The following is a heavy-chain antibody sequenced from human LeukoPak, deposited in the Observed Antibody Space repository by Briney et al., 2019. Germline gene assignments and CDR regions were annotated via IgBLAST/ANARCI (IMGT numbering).Heavy chain of an antibody. J-gene: IGHJ4*02. CDR2: VHSDGIGT. Sequence: GGSLRLSCAASGFSFSTSWMHWVRQAPGKGLVWVSRVHSDGIGTTYADSVKGRFTISRDNSKNTLDLQMNNLRAEDTAVYYCARDHYYVPDYWGQGTLVTVSS. D-gene: IGHD3-10*02. CDR1: GFSFSTSW. CDR3: ARDHYYVPDY. V-gene: IGHV3-74*03.